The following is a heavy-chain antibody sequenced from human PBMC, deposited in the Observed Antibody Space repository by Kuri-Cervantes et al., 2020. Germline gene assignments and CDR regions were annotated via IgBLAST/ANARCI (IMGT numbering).Heavy chain of an antibody. J-gene: IGHJ6*02. CDR2: IYHSGST. CDR1: GGSISSGGYS. D-gene: IGHD3-22*01. CDR3: ARARYYYDSSGYYYYYGMDV. Sequence: LRLSCAVSGGSISSGGYSWSWIRQPPGKGLEWIGYIYHSGSTYYNPSLKSRVTISVDRSKNQFSLKLSSVTAADTAVYYCARARYYYDSSGYYYYYGMDVWGQGTTVTVSS. V-gene: IGHV4-30-2*01.